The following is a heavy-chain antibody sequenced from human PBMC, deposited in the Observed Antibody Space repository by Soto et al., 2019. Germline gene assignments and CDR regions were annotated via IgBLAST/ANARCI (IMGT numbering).Heavy chain of an antibody. Sequence: VQLLESGGDLVQPGGSLRLSCVASGFILNNYAMSWFRQDPGKGLEWVPTIGGTDGDSDGVPWYEDSVKGWFNISRDSSANIMFVHMDNLIAAGSARYYCVKRGRTWGACDFWGQGTTVVVSS. J-gene: IGHJ3*01. D-gene: IGHD2-21*02. CDR3: VKRGRTWGACDF. CDR1: GFILNNYA. V-gene: IGHV3-23*01. CDR2: IGGTDGDSDGVP.